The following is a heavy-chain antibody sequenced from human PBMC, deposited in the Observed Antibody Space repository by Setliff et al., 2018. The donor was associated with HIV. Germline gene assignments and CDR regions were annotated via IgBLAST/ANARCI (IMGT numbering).Heavy chain of an antibody. Sequence: ALVKVSCKASGYTFTDYYMQWVRQAPGQGLEWMGRINPDSGGANYAQKFQGRVTMTRDTSISTAYMELSSLRSDDTAVYYCARDDRAVATILWGQGTLVTVSS. CDR3: ARDDRAVATIL. CDR2: INPDSGGA. CDR1: GYTFTDYY. V-gene: IGHV1-2*06. D-gene: IGHD5-12*01. J-gene: IGHJ4*02.